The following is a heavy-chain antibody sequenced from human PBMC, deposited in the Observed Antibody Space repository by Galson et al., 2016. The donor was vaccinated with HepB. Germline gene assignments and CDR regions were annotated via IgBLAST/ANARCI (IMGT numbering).Heavy chain of an antibody. CDR1: GYSFTMYG. V-gene: IGHV1-18*04. CDR2: ISGYTGNT. Sequence: SVKVSCKASGYSFTMYGISWLRQASGQGLEWMGWISGYTGNTNYTEKVQGRVTMSTDTSTSTAYMELRSLRSDDTAVYYRARDYYENSGYAFDVWGQGTLVTVSS. J-gene: IGHJ3*01. CDR3: ARDYYENSGYAFDV. D-gene: IGHD3-22*01.